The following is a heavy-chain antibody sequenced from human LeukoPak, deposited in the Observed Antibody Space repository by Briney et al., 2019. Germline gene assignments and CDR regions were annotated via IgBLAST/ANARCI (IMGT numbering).Heavy chain of an antibody. CDR1: GFTFSSYG. V-gene: IGHV3-33*01. J-gene: IGHJ4*02. Sequence: GRSLRLSCAASGFTFSSYGMHWVRQAPGKGLEWVAVIWYDGSNKYYADSVKGRFTISRDNSNNTLYLQMNSLRAEDTAVYYCARDGYSSGWYGPDYWGQGTLVTVSS. D-gene: IGHD6-19*01. CDR2: IWYDGSNK. CDR3: ARDGYSSGWYGPDY.